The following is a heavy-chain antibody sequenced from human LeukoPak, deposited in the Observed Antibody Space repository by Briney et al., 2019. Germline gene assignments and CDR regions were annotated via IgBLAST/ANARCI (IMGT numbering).Heavy chain of an antibody. CDR2: IYYSGST. CDR1: GGSISSYY. D-gene: IGHD6-13*01. CDR3: AGEHSSSWWPYYYGMDV. V-gene: IGHV4-59*01. Sequence: TSETLSLTCTVSGGSISSYYWSWIRQPPGKGLEWIGYIYYSGSTNYNPSLKSRVTISVDTSKNQFSLKLSSVTAADTAVYYCAGEHSSSWWPYYYGMDVWGQGTTVTVSS. J-gene: IGHJ6*02.